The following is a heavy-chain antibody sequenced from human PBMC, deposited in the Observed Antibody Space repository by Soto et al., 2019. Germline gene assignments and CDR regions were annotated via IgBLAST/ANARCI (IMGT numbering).Heavy chain of an antibody. D-gene: IGHD3-9*01. V-gene: IGHV1-18*01. CDR3: ARDNEDILTGYYNRGSSDY. J-gene: IGHJ4*02. CDR2: ISAYNGST. CDR1: GYTFTSYG. Sequence: ASVKVSCKASGYTFTSYGISWVRQAPGQGLEWMGWISAYNGSTNYAQKLQGRVTMSTDTSTSTAYMELRSLRSDDTAVYYCARDNEDILTGYYNRGSSDYWGQGTLVTVSS.